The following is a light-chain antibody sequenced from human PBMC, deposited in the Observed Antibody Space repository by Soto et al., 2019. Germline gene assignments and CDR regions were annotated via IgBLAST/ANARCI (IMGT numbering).Light chain of an antibody. CDR3: QSYDSSRDSVV. CDR2: EDN. J-gene: IGLJ2*01. CDR1: SGSIASNY. Sequence: NFMLTQPHSVSESPGKTVTISCTRSSGSIASNYVQWYQQRPGSSPTTVIYEDNQRPSGVPDRFSGSIDSSSNSASLTLSGLKTEDEADYYCQSYDSSRDSVVFGGGTKLTVL. V-gene: IGLV6-57*01.